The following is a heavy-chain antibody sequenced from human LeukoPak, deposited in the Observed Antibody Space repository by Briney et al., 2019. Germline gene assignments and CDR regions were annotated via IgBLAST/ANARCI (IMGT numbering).Heavy chain of an antibody. D-gene: IGHD6-13*01. CDR1: GFTFSSYA. V-gene: IGHV3-23*01. Sequence: PGGSLRLSCAASGFTFSSYAMSWVRQAPGKGLEWVSGISGGGGSTYYAGSVKGRFTISRDNSKNTLYVQMNSLRAEDTAVYYCAKEGAIAGTSPVDYWGQGTLVTVSS. J-gene: IGHJ4*02. CDR3: AKEGAIAGTSPVDY. CDR2: ISGGGGST.